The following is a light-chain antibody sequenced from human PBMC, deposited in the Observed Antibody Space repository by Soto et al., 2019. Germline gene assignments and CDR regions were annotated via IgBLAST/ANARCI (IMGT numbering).Light chain of an antibody. CDR3: QQYGSSPIT. V-gene: IGKV3-20*01. CDR1: QSITSSY. CDR2: GSS. Sequence: EIVLTQSPGTLSLSPGQRATLSCRASQSITSSYLAWYQQKPGQAPRLLIYGSSSRATGIPDRFSGSGSGTDFTLTISRLEPEDFAVYYCQQYGSSPITFGQGTRLEIK. J-gene: IGKJ5*01.